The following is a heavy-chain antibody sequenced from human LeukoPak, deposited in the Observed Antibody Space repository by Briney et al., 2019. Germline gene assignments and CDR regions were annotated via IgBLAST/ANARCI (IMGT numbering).Heavy chain of an antibody. J-gene: IGHJ6*03. D-gene: IGHD2-8*01. Sequence: SETLSLPCTVSGDPISTYYWSWIPQPPGKALEGLGYIYYRWSPNYNPPLKSPVTLSVDTSKNQFSLKLSSVTAADTAVYYCAGLYVYNYYYYYMDVWGKGTTVTISS. CDR2: IYYRWSP. CDR3: AGLYVYNYYYYYMDV. CDR1: GDPISTYY. V-gene: IGHV4-59*01.